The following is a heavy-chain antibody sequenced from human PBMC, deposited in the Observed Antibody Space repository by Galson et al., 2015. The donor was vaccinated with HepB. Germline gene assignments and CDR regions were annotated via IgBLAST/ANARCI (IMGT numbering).Heavy chain of an antibody. Sequence: SLRLSCAASGFTFTNYPFHWVRHLPGKGLEWVAVISYDGKVQFYTDSVRGRFTISRDDSRNTLYLQMNSLRTEDTAVYFCARDLFQGPPDYFDYWGQGTLVTVSS. CDR2: ISYDGKVQ. J-gene: IGHJ4*02. V-gene: IGHV3-30*04. CDR3: ARDLFQGPPDYFDY. CDR1: GFTFTNYP.